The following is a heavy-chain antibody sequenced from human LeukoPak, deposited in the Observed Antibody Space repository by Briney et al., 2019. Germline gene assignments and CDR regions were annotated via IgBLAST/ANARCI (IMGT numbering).Heavy chain of an antibody. D-gene: IGHD3-22*01. J-gene: IGHJ3*02. Sequence: PGGSLRLSCAASGFIFSSYSINWVRQAPPEALEWVSSISSSSSYIYYADSVKARFTISRDNAKNSLYLQMNSLRAEDTAVYYCAREYYYDSRAPGAFDIWGQGTMVTVSS. V-gene: IGHV3-21*01. CDR2: ISSSSSYI. CDR1: GFIFSSYS. CDR3: AREYYYDSRAPGAFDI.